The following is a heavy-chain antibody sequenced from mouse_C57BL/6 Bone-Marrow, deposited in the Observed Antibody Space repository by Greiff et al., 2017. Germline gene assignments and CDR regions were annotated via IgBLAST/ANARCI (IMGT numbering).Heavy chain of an antibody. V-gene: IGHV5-6*02. CDR1: GFTFSSYG. Sequence: DVMLVESGGDLVKPGGSLKLSCAASGFTFSSYGMSWVRQTPDKRLEWVATISSGGSYTYYPDSVKGRFTISRDNAKNTLYLQMSSLKSEDTAMYYCASPITTVYYYAMDYWGQGTSVTVSS. J-gene: IGHJ4*01. CDR2: ISSGGSYT. D-gene: IGHD1-1*01. CDR3: ASPITTVYYYAMDY.